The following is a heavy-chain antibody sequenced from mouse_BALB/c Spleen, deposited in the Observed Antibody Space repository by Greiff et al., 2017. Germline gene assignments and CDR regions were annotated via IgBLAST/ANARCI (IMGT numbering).Heavy chain of an antibody. J-gene: IGHJ3*01. D-gene: IGHD1-1*01. V-gene: IGHV1-14*01. Sequence: VQLKQSGPELVKPGASVKMSCKASGYTFTSYVMHWVKQKPGQGLEWIGYINPYNDGTKYNEKFKGKATLTSDKSSSTAYMELSSLTSEDSAVYYCARGGRYPRFAYWGQGTLVTVSA. CDR2: INPYNDGT. CDR1: GYTFTSYV. CDR3: ARGGRYPRFAY.